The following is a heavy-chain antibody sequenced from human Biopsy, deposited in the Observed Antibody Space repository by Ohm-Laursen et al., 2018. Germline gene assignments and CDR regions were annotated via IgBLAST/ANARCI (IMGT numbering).Heavy chain of an antibody. V-gene: IGHV4-4*07. J-gene: IGHJ5*02. CDR3: ASFNDYKGSWFDP. D-gene: IGHD4-11*01. CDR1: GVSIYSNY. Sequence: GTLSLTCAVSGVSIYSNYWNRIRQPAGKGLEWIGRIVSGGTTNYNSSLKSRVTISVNTSKNQFSLKLNSATAADTAVYYCASFNDYKGSWFDPWGQGTLVTVSS. CDR2: IVSGGTT.